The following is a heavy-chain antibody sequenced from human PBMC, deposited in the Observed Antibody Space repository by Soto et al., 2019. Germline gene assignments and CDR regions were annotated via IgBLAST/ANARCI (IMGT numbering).Heavy chain of an antibody. J-gene: IGHJ3*02. Sequence: SQTLSLTCAISGDSVSSNSAAWNWIRQSPSRGLEWLGRTYYRSKWYNDYAVSVKSRITINPDTSKNQFSLKLSSVTAADTAVYYCARYSSARDAFDIWGQGTMVTVSS. V-gene: IGHV6-1*01. CDR1: GDSVSSNSAA. CDR3: ARYSSARDAFDI. CDR2: TYYRSKWYN. D-gene: IGHD6-19*01.